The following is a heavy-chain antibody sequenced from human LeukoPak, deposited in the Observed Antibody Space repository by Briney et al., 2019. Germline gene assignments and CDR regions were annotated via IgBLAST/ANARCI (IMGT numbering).Heavy chain of an antibody. Sequence: PGGSLRLSCGGSGFTFHNAWMDWVRQAPGKGLEWVGRIKSNADGGTTDFPETVKGRFSISRDDSENTLFLQMNTLKTEDTAVYYCTTVFHHVAYWGLGTRVTVSS. D-gene: IGHD5-12*01. V-gene: IGHV3-15*01. CDR1: GFTFHNAW. CDR3: TTVFHHVAY. J-gene: IGHJ4*02. CDR2: IKSNADGGTT.